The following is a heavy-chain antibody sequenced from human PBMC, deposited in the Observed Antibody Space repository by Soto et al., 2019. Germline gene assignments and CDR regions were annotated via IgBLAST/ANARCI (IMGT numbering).Heavy chain of an antibody. CDR3: XKXRLRYFERLQKSTTAADY. CDR2: ISYYLSNK. D-gene: IGHD3-9*01. J-gene: IGHJ4*02. V-gene: IGHV3-30*18. Sequence: GGSLRLSCAASGFTFSSYGMHWVRQAPVNGLEFVAVISYYLSNKYYADSVKGRFTISRYNSKNTLYLQMNSLRAYYTALYYCXKXRLRYFERLQKSTTAADYWGQGTLVTVSS. CDR1: GFTFSSYG.